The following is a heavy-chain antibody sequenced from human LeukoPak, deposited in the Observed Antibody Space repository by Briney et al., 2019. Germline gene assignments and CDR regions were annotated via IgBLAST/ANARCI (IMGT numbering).Heavy chain of an antibody. J-gene: IGHJ3*02. CDR1: GFTFSDYY. Sequence: GGSLRLSCAASGFTFSDYYMSWIRQAPGKGLEWVSSVGGTGTTIYYADSVKGRFTISRDNAKNSLYLQMNSLRAGDTAVYYCARGLGLWFGELLNDAFDIWGQGTMVTVSS. CDR3: ARGLGLWFGELLNDAFDI. CDR2: VGGTGTTI. D-gene: IGHD3-10*01. V-gene: IGHV3-11*04.